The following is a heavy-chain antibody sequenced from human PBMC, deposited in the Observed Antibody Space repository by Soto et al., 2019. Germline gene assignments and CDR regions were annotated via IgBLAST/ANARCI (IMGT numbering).Heavy chain of an antibody. J-gene: IGHJ4*02. CDR1: GDTFSQYI. CDR3: ATGIGVVNNGYYYDY. V-gene: IGHV1-69*13. Sequence: SVKVSCKASGDTFSQYIINWVRQAPGQGLEWMGGIIPILNTPRYAQSLQGRVTITADESARTVYMELNSLRSEDTAVYYCATGIGVVNNGYYYDYWGQGTLVTVSS. D-gene: IGHD3-22*01. CDR2: IIPILNTP.